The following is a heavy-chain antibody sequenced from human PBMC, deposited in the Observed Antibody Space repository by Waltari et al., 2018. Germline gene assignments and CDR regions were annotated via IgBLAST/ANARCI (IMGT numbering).Heavy chain of an antibody. V-gene: IGHV4-38-2*02. D-gene: IGHD6-19*01. CDR2: FYHSGRT. CDR3: ARGRSEQWLVRGFDY. CDR1: GYSISSGYY. Sequence: QVQLQESGPGLVKPSETLSLTCTVSGYSISSGYYWGWIRPPPGKGLEWIGRFYHSGRTYYNPALKSRVTISLDTSKNQFSLKLSSVTAADTAVYYCARGRSEQWLVRGFDYWGQGTLVTVSS. J-gene: IGHJ4*02.